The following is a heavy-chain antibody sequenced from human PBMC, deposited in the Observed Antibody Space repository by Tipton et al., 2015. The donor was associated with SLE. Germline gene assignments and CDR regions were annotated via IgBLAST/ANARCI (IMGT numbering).Heavy chain of an antibody. CDR3: ARGFGPSRWFDP. CDR1: GGSISSGSYY. Sequence: TLSLTCTVSGGSISSGSYYWSWIRQPAGKGLEWIGHIYTSGSTNYNPSLKSRVTISVDTSKNQFSLKLSSVTAADTAVYYCARGFGPSRWFDPWGQGTLVTVSS. V-gene: IGHV4-61*09. J-gene: IGHJ5*02. CDR2: IYTSGST. D-gene: IGHD3-10*01.